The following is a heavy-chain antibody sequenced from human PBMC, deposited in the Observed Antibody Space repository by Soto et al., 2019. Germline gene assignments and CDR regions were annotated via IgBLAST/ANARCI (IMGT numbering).Heavy chain of an antibody. Sequence: QVQLQESGPGLVKPSQTLSLTCTVSGGSISSGDYYWSWIRQPPGKGLEWIGYIYYSGSTYYNPSLKSRVTISVDSSKNQFSLKLRSVTAADTAVYYWARAQGSGFLVSWGQGTLVTVSS. CDR1: GGSISSGDYY. J-gene: IGHJ4*02. D-gene: IGHD3-10*01. CDR2: IYYSGST. V-gene: IGHV4-30-4*01. CDR3: ARAQGSGFLVS.